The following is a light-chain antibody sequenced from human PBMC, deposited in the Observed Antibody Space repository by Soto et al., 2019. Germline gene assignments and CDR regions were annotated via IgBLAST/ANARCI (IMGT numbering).Light chain of an antibody. Sequence: EIVLTQSPGTLSLSPGERATLSCRASQSVSDNYLAWYQQKPGQAPRLVIYGASSRATGIPDRFSASGSGTDFTLTINRLEPEDFAVYYCQQYSRSPLTFGQGTKVDIK. CDR3: QQYSRSPLT. CDR1: QSVSDNY. V-gene: IGKV3-20*01. CDR2: GAS. J-gene: IGKJ1*01.